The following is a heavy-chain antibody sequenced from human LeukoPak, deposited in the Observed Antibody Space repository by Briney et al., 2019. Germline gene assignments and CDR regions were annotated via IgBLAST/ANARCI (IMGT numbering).Heavy chain of an antibody. V-gene: IGHV3-23*01. CDR3: AKEGGWGNYYYGMDV. J-gene: IGHJ6*02. CDR1: GFTFSSYA. Sequence: GGSLRLSCAASGFTFSSYALSWVRQAPGKGLEWVSAISGSGGSTYYADSVKGRFTISRDNSKNTLYRQMNSLRAEDTAVYYCAKEGGWGNYYYGMDVWGQGTTVTVSS. CDR2: ISGSGGST. D-gene: IGHD6-19*01.